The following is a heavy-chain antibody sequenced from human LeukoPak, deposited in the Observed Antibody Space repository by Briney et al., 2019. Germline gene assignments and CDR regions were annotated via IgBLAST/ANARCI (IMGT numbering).Heavy chain of an antibody. CDR2: INSDGSIT. Sequence: GGSLRLSCAASGFTFSSYWMHWVRQDPGKGLVWVSRINSDGSITTYADSVKGRFTISRDNAKNTLYLQMDSLRAEDTAIYYCARSPGYYDYWGQGTLVTVSS. CDR3: ARSPGYYDY. J-gene: IGHJ4*02. CDR1: GFTFSSYW. V-gene: IGHV3-74*01.